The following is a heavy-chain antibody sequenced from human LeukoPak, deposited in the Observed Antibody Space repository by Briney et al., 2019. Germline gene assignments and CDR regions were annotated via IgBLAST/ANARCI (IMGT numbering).Heavy chain of an antibody. D-gene: IGHD3-22*01. CDR2: IYYSGST. Sequence: SQTLSLSSTVSGGSISSGDYYWSWIRQPPGKGLEWIGYIYYSGSTYYNPSLKSRVTISVDTSKNQFSLKLSSVTAADTAVYYCASDYYDSSGYAFDYWGQGTLVTVSS. V-gene: IGHV4-30-4*01. CDR3: ASDYYDSSGYAFDY. J-gene: IGHJ4*02. CDR1: GGSISSGDYY.